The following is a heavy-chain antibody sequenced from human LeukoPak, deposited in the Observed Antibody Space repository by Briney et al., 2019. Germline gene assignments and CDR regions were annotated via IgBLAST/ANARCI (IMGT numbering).Heavy chain of an antibody. CDR1: GGSISSGGYY. CDR2: IYYSGST. J-gene: IGHJ4*02. CDR3: ASGYSYGHYFDY. D-gene: IGHD5-18*01. Sequence: SQTLSLTCTVSGGSISSGGYYWSWIRQHPGKGLEWIRYIYYSGSTYYNPSLKSRVTISVDTSKNQFSLKLSSVTAADTAVYYCASGYSYGHYFDYWGQGTLATVSS. V-gene: IGHV4-31*03.